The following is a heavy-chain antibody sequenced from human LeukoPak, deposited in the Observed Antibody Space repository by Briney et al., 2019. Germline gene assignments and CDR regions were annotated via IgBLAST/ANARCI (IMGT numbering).Heavy chain of an antibody. D-gene: IGHD1-1*01. V-gene: IGHV3-33*01. CDR1: GFTFSSSG. J-gene: IGHJ4*02. CDR3: ARDLAARGTLPDY. Sequence: GGSLRLSCAASGFTFSSSGMHWVRQAPGKGLEWVAVIWYDGSNKYYADSVKGRFTISRDNSKNTLYLQMNSLRAEDTAVYYCARDLAARGTLPDYWGQGTLVTVSS. CDR2: IWYDGSNK.